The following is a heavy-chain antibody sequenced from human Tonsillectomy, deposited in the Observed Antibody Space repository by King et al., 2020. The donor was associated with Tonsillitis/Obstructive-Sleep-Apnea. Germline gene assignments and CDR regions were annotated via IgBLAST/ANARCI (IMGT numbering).Heavy chain of an antibody. CDR2: IRPYSGNT. CDR3: AIVVLRGPERHHHCYCMDV. D-gene: IGHD3-10*01. Sequence: QLVQSGPEVKKPGASVKVSCKASGYTFTSYAIRWVRQAPGQGLEWMGWIRPYSGNTNYAQKLQGRVTMTTDTSTSTAYMELRSLRSDDTAMFYRAIVVLRGPERHHHCYCMDVWGQGTTVLVSS. V-gene: IGHV1-18*01. J-gene: IGHJ6*02. CDR1: GYTFTSYA.